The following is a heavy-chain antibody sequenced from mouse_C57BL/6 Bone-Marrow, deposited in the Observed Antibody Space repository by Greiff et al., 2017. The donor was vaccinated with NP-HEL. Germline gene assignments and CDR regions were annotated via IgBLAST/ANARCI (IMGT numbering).Heavy chain of an antibody. Sequence: QVQLQQSGAELVRPGASVKLSCKASGYTFTDYYINWVKQRPGQGLEWIARIYPGSGNTYYNEKFKGKATLTAEKSSSTAYMQLSSLTSEDSAVYFCARSDSNYVYYAMDYWGQGTSVTVSS. J-gene: IGHJ4*01. CDR3: ARSDSNYVYYAMDY. D-gene: IGHD2-5*01. V-gene: IGHV1-76*01. CDR1: GYTFTDYY. CDR2: IYPGSGNT.